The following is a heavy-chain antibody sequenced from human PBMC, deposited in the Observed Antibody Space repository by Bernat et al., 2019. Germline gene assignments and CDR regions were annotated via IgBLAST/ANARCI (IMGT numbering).Heavy chain of an antibody. CDR3: ARSYYVISGYYYAH. V-gene: IGHV5-10-1*03. CDR1: GYSFTSYW. J-gene: IGHJ1*01. D-gene: IGHD3-22*01. Sequence: VQLVQSGAEVKKPGDSLSISCKGSGYSFTSYWISWVRQMPGKCLEWLGRFYPSYSYTNYSPSFQGHVTMSADKSISNAYLQWRSQKDSETAMYYCARSYYVISGYYYAHWGQGTLVTVSA. CDR2: FYPSYSYT.